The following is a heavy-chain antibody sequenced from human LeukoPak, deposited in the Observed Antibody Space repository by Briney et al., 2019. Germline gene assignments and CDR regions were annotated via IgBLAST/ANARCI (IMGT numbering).Heavy chain of an antibody. V-gene: IGHV4-59*01. J-gene: IGHJ5*02. CDR2: IYYSGST. CDR3: ARAVKYYYDSSGYPKWFDP. Sequence: SETLSLTCTVSAGSISSYYWGWIRQPPGKGLEWIGYIYYSGSTNYNPSLKSRVTISVDTSKNQFSLKLSSVTAADAAVYYCARAVKYYYDSSGYPKWFDPWGQGILVTVSS. D-gene: IGHD3-22*01. CDR1: AGSISSYY.